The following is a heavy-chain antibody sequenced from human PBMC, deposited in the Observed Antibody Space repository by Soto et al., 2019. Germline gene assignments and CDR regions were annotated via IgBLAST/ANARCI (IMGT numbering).Heavy chain of an antibody. V-gene: IGHV4-59*01. CDR1: GGSISSYY. Sequence: LRETLSLTCTVSGGSISSYYWSWIRQPPGKGLEWIGYIYYSGSTNYNPSLKSRVTISVDTSKNQFSLKLSSVTAADTAVYYCARAYYDTSGYYPLDYWGQGTLLTVSS. CDR3: ARAYYDTSGYYPLDY. J-gene: IGHJ4*02. D-gene: IGHD3-22*01. CDR2: IYYSGST.